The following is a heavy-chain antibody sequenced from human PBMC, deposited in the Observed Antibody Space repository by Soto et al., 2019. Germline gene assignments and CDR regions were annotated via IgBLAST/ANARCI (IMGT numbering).Heavy chain of an antibody. J-gene: IGHJ4*02. D-gene: IGHD6-19*01. V-gene: IGHV3-23*01. CDR3: AKDMDGNSSGWWGNPYYFDY. CDR2: ISGSGGST. Sequence: EVQLLESGGGLVQPGGSLRLSCAASGFTCSSYAMSWVRQAPGKGLEWVSAISGSGGSTYYADSVKGRFTISRDNSKNTLYLQMNSLRAEDTAVYYCAKDMDGNSSGWWGNPYYFDYWGQGTLVTVSS. CDR1: GFTCSSYA.